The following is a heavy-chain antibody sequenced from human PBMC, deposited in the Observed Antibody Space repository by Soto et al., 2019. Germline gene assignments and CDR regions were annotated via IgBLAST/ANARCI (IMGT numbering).Heavy chain of an antibody. CDR2: IIPIFGTA. V-gene: IGHV1-69*13. CDR3: ARSPLDYGGNSWYFDY. J-gene: IGHJ4*02. Sequence: GASVEVSCKASGGTFSSYAISWVRQAPGQGLEWMGGIIPIFGTANYAQKFQGRVTITADESTSTAYMELSSLRSEDTAVYYCARSPLDYGGNSWYFDYWGQGTLVTVSS. CDR1: GGTFSSYA. D-gene: IGHD4-17*01.